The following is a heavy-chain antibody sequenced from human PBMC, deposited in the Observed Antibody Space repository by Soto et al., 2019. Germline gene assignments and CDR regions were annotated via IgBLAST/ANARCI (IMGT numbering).Heavy chain of an antibody. CDR2: IHYSGTT. J-gene: IGHJ4*02. CDR3: AAGEASSRNLAPYYLDF. V-gene: IGHV4-59*01. D-gene: IGHD6-13*01. CDR1: GSTFSNAW. Sequence: PGGSLRLSCAASGSTFSNAWMSWVRQAPGKGLEWIGYIHYSGTTSFFPSYNPSLRSRVTISEDTSKNQFSLKLLSVTTADTAVYFCAAGEASSRNLAPYYLDFWGQGTLVTVS.